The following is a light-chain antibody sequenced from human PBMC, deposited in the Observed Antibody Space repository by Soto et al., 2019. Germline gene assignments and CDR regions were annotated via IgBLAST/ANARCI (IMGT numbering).Light chain of an antibody. J-gene: IGKJ5*01. V-gene: IGKV1-12*01. CDR3: QQAYGFPVT. CDR1: QNIISG. CDR2: AAS. Sequence: DIQMTQSPSTVSASVGDGVTITFRASQNIISGLAWYQQQPGRAPKLLIYAASILQSGVPSRFSGSGSGTDFTLTINSLQPEDFATYYCQQAYGFPVTFGQGTRLEMK.